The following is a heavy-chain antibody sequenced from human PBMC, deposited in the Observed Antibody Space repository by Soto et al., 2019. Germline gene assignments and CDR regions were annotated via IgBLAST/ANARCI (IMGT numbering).Heavy chain of an antibody. CDR2: IYSGGST. CDR3: ERGGIIRGGDY. Sequence: EVQLVETGGGLIQPGGSLRLSCAASGFTVSSNYMSWVRQAPGKGLEWVSVIYSGGSTYYADSVKGRFTISRDNSKNTLELQVNSLSAEDTAGYCCERGGIIRGGDYWGQGTLVTVSS. D-gene: IGHD1-20*01. CDR1: GFTVSSNY. V-gene: IGHV3-53*02. J-gene: IGHJ4*02.